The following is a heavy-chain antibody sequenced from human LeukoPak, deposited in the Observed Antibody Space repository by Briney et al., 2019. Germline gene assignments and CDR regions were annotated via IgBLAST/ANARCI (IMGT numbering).Heavy chain of an antibody. CDR1: GCTFTGYY. Sequence: ASVKVSCKASGCTFTGYYMHWVRQAPGQGVEWMGWINPNSGVTNYAQKFQGRVTMTRDTSISTAYMELSRLRSDDTAVYYCARVLDSGYPVWDCWGQGTLVTVSS. J-gene: IGHJ4*02. D-gene: IGHD5-12*01. CDR2: INPNSGVT. V-gene: IGHV1-2*02. CDR3: ARVLDSGYPVWDC.